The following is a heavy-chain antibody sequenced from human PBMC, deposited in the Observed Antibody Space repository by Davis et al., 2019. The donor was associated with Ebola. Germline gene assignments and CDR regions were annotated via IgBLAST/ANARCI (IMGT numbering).Heavy chain of an antibody. Sequence: MPGGSLRLSCAVYGGSFSGYYWSWIRQPPGKGLEWIGEINHSGSTNYNPSLKSRVTISVDPSKNQFSLKLSSVTAADTAVYYCARGVGAVAGSRFDPWGQGTLVTVSS. CDR2: INHSGST. CDR1: GGSFSGYY. CDR3: ARGVGAVAGSRFDP. V-gene: IGHV4-34*01. D-gene: IGHD6-19*01. J-gene: IGHJ5*02.